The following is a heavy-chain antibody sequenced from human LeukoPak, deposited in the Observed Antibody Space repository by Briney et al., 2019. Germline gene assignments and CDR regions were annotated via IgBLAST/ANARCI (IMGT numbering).Heavy chain of an antibody. CDR1: GGSISSYY. CDR2: IYYSGST. D-gene: IGHD3-22*01. Sequence: SETLSLTCTVCGGSISSYYWSWIRQPPGRGLEWIGYIYYSGSTNYNPSLKSRVTISLDTSKNQFSQKLTSVTDADTAVYYCATSYYGSSPNWFDPWGQGTLVTVSS. J-gene: IGHJ5*02. CDR3: ATSYYGSSPNWFDP. V-gene: IGHV4-59*01.